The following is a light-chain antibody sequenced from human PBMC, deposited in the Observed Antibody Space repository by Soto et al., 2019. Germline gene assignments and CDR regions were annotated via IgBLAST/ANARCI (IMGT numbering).Light chain of an antibody. V-gene: IGKV3-20*01. CDR1: QSVSSSY. CDR2: GAS. Sequence: EIVLTQSPGTLSLSPGERATLSCRASQSVSSSYLAWYQQKPGQAPRLLIYGASSRATGIPDRLSGSGSGTDFTLTISRVEPEDFAVYYCHQYGSSPSTFGQGTKVEIK. J-gene: IGKJ1*01. CDR3: HQYGSSPST.